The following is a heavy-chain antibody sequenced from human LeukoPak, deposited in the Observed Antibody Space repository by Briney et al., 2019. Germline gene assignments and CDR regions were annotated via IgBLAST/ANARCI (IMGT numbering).Heavy chain of an antibody. D-gene: IGHD3-22*01. J-gene: IGHJ3*02. CDR2: INWNSDNI. CDR1: GFTFNDHA. CDR3: ARASYYYDTTGLGAVDI. V-gene: IGHV3-9*01. Sequence: GRSLRLSCAASGFTFNDHAMYWFRQAPGKGLEWVSGINWNSDNIGYADSVKGRFTISRDDAKNSLFLQMNSLRAEDTALYYCARASYYYDTTGLGAVDIWGQGTMVTVSS.